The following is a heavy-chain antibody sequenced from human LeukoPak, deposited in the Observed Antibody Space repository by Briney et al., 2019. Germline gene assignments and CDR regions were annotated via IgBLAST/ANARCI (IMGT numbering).Heavy chain of an antibody. V-gene: IGHV1-69*01. CDR1: GGTFSSYA. Sequence: SVKVSCKASGGTFSSYAISWVRQAPGQGLEWMGGIIPVFGTANYAQKFQGRVTITADESTSTAYMELSSLRSEDTAVYYCARDRVVGLGIDNAFDIWGHGTMVTASS. D-gene: IGHD2-15*01. CDR3: ARDRVVGLGIDNAFDI. J-gene: IGHJ3*02. CDR2: IIPVFGTA.